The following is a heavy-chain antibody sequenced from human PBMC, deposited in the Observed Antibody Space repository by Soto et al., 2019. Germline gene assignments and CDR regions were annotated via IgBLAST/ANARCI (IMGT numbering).Heavy chain of an antibody. CDR3: ARGNSYHYDSSGYKSPFHY. D-gene: IGHD3-22*01. CDR1: GGSFSSYS. CDR2: IIPIFGAP. J-gene: IGHJ4*02. V-gene: IGHV1-69*01. Sequence: QVQLVQSGAEVKKPGSSVKVSCKASGGSFSSYSISWVRQAPGQGLAWMGGIIPIFGAPNYAREFQGRVTINADESTTTAYMELSSLRSEDTAVYYCARGNSYHYDSSGYKSPFHYWGQGTLVTVSS.